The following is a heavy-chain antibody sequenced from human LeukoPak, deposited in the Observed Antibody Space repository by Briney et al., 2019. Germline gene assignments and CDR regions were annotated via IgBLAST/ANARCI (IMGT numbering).Heavy chain of an antibody. Sequence: GGSLRLPCAASGFTFSSYIMNWVRQAPGKGLEWVSSISSSSSYIYYADSVKGRFAISRDNAKNSLYLQMNSLRAEDTAVYYCAKSLVVAAGLFDYWGQGTLVTVSS. D-gene: IGHD2-15*01. CDR3: AKSLVVAAGLFDY. V-gene: IGHV3-21*01. J-gene: IGHJ4*02. CDR1: GFTFSSYI. CDR2: ISSSSSYI.